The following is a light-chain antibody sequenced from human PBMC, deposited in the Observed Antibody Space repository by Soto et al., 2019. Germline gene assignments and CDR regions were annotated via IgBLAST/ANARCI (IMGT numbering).Light chain of an antibody. V-gene: IGKV1-5*01. Sequence: DIQMTQSPSTLSASEGDRVTMTCRASQSIGRWLAWYQQKPGKAPKLLLFDASNLQSGVLTRVSGSGIETESTLTISSLQPDDFATYYCQQYNSYPYNFAQGTKLEIK. CDR2: DAS. J-gene: IGKJ2*01. CDR1: QSIGRW. CDR3: QQYNSYPYN.